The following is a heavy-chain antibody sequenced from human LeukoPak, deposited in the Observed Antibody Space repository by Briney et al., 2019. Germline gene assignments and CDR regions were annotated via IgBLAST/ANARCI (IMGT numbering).Heavy chain of an antibody. V-gene: IGHV3-30-3*01. CDR1: FSTYA. Sequence: GGSLRLSCAAPFSTYAMHWVRQAPGKGLEWVAVISYEGSNKRHADSVKGRFTISRDNSKNTLYLQMSSLRAEDTAVYYCARELDGYNHFDYWGQGTLVTVSS. CDR2: ISYEGSNK. D-gene: IGHD5-24*01. CDR3: ARELDGYNHFDY. J-gene: IGHJ4*02.